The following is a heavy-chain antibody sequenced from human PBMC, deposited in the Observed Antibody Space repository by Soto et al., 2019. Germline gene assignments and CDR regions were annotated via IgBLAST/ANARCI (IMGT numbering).Heavy chain of an antibody. Sequence: QVQLQESGPALMKPSETLSLTCSVSNVSISGSYWAWIRQPPGKGLEWIGWVYSSGTTKYNPSLKSRVTISMDTSKNEVSLKLTSVTTADTAVYFCAKDRGGRGPFDPWGQGTLVTVSS. D-gene: IGHD1-26*01. CDR3: AKDRGGRGPFDP. V-gene: IGHV4-59*01. CDR2: VYSSGTT. J-gene: IGHJ5*01. CDR1: NVSISGSY.